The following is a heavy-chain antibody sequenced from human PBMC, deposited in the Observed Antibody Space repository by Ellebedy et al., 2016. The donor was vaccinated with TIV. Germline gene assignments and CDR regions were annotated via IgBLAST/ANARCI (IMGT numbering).Heavy chain of an antibody. CDR1: GFTFSSYW. CDR2: IKQDGSEK. D-gene: IGHD3-16*02. J-gene: IGHJ4*02. V-gene: IGHV3-7*03. CDR3: ARASYDYVWGSYRQPPDY. Sequence: GESLKISXAASGFTFSSYWMSWVRQAPGKGLEWVANIKQDGSEKYYVDSVKGRFTISRDNAKNSLYLQMNSLRAEDTAVYYCARASYDYVWGSYRQPPDYWGQGTLVTVSS.